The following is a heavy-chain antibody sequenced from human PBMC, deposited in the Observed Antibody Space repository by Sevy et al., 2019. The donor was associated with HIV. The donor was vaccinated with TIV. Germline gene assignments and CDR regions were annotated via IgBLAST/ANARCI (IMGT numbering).Heavy chain of an antibody. J-gene: IGHJ2*01. D-gene: IGHD3-16*01. V-gene: IGHV3-11*01. CDR3: VREGDLRYFYL. CDR1: GFTFRNYY. CDR2: ISRGGDTI. Sequence: GGSLRLSCAASGFTFRNYYMTWIRQTAGKGLEWLSYISRGGDTIFYADSVKGRFTISRDNAQNSLSLQMNTLRAEDTAVYYCVREGDLRYFYLWGRGTLVTVSS.